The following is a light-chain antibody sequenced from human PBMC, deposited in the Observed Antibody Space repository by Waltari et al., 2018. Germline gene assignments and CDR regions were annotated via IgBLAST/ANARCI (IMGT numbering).Light chain of an antibody. CDR3: SSYSTSTYPI. J-gene: IGLJ2*01. CDR2: QVS. CDR1: GRDIGAYAY. V-gene: IGLV2-14*01. Sequence: QSALTQPASVSASLGQSITISCTGTGRDIGAYAYVYWYQQHPGKAPKLIIFQVSNRPSGVSDRFSASKSGMTASLSISGLRTDDEAIYYCSSYSTSTYPIFGGGTKVTVL.